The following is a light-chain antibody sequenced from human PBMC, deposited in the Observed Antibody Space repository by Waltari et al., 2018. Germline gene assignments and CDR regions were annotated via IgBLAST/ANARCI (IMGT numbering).Light chain of an antibody. CDR3: QQYYAVPPT. J-gene: IGKJ1*01. CDR2: WAS. CDR1: QSVSDSINSKHY. Sequence: DIVMTQSPDSLAVSLGERATIHCKSSQSVSDSINSKHYLAWYRQKPGQPPKLLISWASTREFGVPDRFSGRGSGTDFTLTISSLQAEDVAVYYCQQYYAVPPTFGPGTKVEIK. V-gene: IGKV4-1*01.